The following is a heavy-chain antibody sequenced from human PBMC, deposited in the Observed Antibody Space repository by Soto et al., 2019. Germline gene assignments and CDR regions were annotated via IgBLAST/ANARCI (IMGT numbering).Heavy chain of an antibody. CDR1: GYRFTTHY. Sequence: GASVKVSCKASGYRFTTHYIHWVRQAPGQGLEWMGRMNVGTGGTTYAHKFQGRVTMTRDTSIRTAYLEVSSVKSDDTAMYYCARDGNFALRGYSFGFDFWGQGTLVT. CDR3: ARDGNFALRGYSFGFDF. V-gene: IGHV1-2*06. J-gene: IGHJ4*02. D-gene: IGHD5-18*01. CDR2: MNVGTGGT.